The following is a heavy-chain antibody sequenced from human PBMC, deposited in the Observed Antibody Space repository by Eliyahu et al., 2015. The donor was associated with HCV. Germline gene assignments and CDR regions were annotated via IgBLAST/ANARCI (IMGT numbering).Heavy chain of an antibody. Sequence: LVKPSETLSLTCTVSAGSITSYYWNWIRQSPGKGLEWIAYIFYSGRTRYNPSLQSRVTMSVDTSKSQVSLKLNSVTAADTAVYYCAAGRGGYFLDSWGQGTLVTVSP. CDR1: AGSITSYY. CDR3: AAGRGGYFLDS. J-gene: IGHJ4*02. V-gene: IGHV4-59*01. CDR2: IFYSGRT. D-gene: IGHD3-16*01.